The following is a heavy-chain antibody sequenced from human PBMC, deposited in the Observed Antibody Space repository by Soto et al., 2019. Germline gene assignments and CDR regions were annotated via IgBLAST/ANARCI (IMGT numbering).Heavy chain of an antibody. J-gene: IGHJ4*02. V-gene: IGHV1-69*01. CDR1: GVTFSSYA. D-gene: IGHD3-22*01. Sequence: QVQLVQSGAEVKKPGSSVKVSCKASGVTFSSYAISWVRQAPGQGLEGMGGIIPILGTANYAQKFQGRVTITADETTRTAYMELSSLRSEDTAVYYCARDGTGYYDSSGYVGFDDWGQGTLVTVSS. CDR3: ARDGTGYYDSSGYVGFDD. CDR2: IIPILGTA.